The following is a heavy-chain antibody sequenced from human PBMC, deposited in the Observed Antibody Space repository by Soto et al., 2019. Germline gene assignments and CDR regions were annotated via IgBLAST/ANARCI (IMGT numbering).Heavy chain of an antibody. CDR1: GFTFSSYA. J-gene: IGHJ4*02. CDR2: ISASGGST. Sequence: GGSLRLSCAASGFTFSSYAMNWVRQAPGKGLEWVSTISASGGSTYYADSVKGRFTISRDNSKNTLYLQMNSLRAEDTAVYYCAKDQYSSSWYDRSVFDYWGQRTLVTVSS. V-gene: IGHV3-23*01. CDR3: AKDQYSSSWYDRSVFDY. D-gene: IGHD6-13*01.